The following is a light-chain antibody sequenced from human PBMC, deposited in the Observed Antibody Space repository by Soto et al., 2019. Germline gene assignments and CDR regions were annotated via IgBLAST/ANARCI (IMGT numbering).Light chain of an antibody. CDR1: QSVSSN. CDR3: QHYNNWPLT. V-gene: IGKV3-15*01. CDR2: SAS. J-gene: IGKJ1*01. Sequence: EIVMTQSPASLSVSPGEGATLSCRASQSVSSNLAWYQQIPGQAPRLLIYSASARATGIPARFSGSGSGTEFTLTISSLQSEDFAVYYCQHYNNWPLTFGQGTKVDIK.